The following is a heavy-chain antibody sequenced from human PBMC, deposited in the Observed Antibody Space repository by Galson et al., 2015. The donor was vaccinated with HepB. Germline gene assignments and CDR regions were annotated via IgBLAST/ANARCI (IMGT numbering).Heavy chain of an antibody. J-gene: IGHJ4*02. CDR2: ISSSGSTI. CDR3: ARAVSIAAAGTFIDY. Sequence: SLRLSCAASGFTFSSYEMNWVRQAPGKGLEWVSYISSSGSTIYYADSVKGRFTISRDNSKNTLYLQMNSLRAEDTAVYYCARAVSIAAAGTFIDYWGQGTLVTVSS. D-gene: IGHD6-13*01. V-gene: IGHV3-48*03. CDR1: GFTFSSYE.